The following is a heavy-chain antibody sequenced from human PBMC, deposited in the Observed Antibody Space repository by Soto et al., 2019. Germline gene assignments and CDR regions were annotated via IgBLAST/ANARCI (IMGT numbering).Heavy chain of an antibody. CDR1: GGSISSSSYY. Sequence: QLQLQESGPGLVKPSETLSLTCTVSGGSISSSSYYWGWIRQPPGKGLEWIGSIYNSGSAYYNPSLKSRVTLSVDTSKNQFSLKLSSVTAADTAVYYCAGGAAVVPSTEFDWFDPWGQGTLVTVSS. V-gene: IGHV4-39*01. D-gene: IGHD2-15*01. J-gene: IGHJ5*02. CDR2: IYNSGSA. CDR3: AGGAAVVPSTEFDWFDP.